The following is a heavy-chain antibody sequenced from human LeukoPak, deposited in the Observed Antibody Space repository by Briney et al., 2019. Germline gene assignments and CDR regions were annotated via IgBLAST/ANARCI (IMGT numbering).Heavy chain of an antibody. CDR3: ARVLRYFDWLPTPGAFDI. J-gene: IGHJ3*02. CDR2: IYYSGST. V-gene: IGHV4-61*10. D-gene: IGHD3-9*01. CDR1: GGSISSGSYY. Sequence: SETLSLTCTVSGGSISSGSYYWSWIRQPAGKGLEWIGFIYYSGSTNYNPSLKSRVTISVDTSKNQFSLKLSSVTAADTAVYYCARVLRYFDWLPTPGAFDIWGQGTMVTVSS.